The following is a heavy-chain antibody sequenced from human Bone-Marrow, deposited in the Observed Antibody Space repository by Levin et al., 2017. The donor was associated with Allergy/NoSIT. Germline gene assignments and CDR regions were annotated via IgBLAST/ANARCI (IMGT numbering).Heavy chain of an antibody. D-gene: IGHD3-10*01. V-gene: IGHV3-21*01. CDR3: ARGGGSQKGGLDV. Sequence: GGSLRLSCAASGFSFSSYTMHWVRQASGKGLEWVSSIRSAGSYIHYADSVKGRFTISRDNANNSVSLEMSSLRAVDTALYYCARGGGSQKGGLDVWGQGTTVTVSS. CDR2: IRSAGSYI. CDR1: GFSFSSYT. J-gene: IGHJ6*02.